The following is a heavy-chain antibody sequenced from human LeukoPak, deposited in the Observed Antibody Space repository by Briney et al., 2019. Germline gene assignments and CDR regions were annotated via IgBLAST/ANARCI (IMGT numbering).Heavy chain of an antibody. CDR3: ARDQYDTWSRRGNFDS. D-gene: IGHD3-3*01. CDR1: GFTFGKYW. V-gene: IGHV3-7*03. J-gene: IGHJ4*02. CDR2: IKLDGSEK. Sequence: GGSLRLSCEASGFTFGKYWMSWVRQAPGKGLEWVANIKLDGSEKNYVDSVKGRFTISRDNTKNSLYLQMNSLRAEDTAVFYCARDQYDTWSRRGNFDSWGQGTLVIVSS.